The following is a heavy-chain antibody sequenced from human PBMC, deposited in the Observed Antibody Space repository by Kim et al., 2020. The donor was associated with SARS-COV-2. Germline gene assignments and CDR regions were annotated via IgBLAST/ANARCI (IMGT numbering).Heavy chain of an antibody. CDR2: IRSKVDGGTA. CDR3: TTDYERIGGLCDGETCYPASL. V-gene: IGHV3-15*01. D-gene: IGHD2-21*01. J-gene: IGHJ4*02. Sequence: GGSLRLSSAASGFTFTKVWLSWVRQAPGKGLEWVGRIRSKVDGGTADYAAPVKGRFTISRDDSKNTLYLQMNGLRAEDTAFYHCTTDYERIGGLCDGETCYPASLWGQGTLVTVSS. CDR1: GFTFTKVW.